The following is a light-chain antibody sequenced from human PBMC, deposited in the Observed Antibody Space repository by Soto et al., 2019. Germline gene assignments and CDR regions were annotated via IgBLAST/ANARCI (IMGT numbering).Light chain of an antibody. CDR3: SSYTSGSTLYV. CDR1: SSDVGGYNY. CDR2: EVS. Sequence: QSALTQPASVSGSPGQSITISCTGTSSDVGGYNYVCWYQQHPGKAPKLMLYEVSNRPSGVSTRFSGSKSGNTASLTISGLQAEDEADYYCSSYTSGSTLYVFGTGTKLTVL. V-gene: IGLV2-14*01. J-gene: IGLJ1*01.